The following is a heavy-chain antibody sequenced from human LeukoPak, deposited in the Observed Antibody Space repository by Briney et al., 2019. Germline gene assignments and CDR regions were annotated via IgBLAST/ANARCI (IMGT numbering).Heavy chain of an antibody. Sequence: PGGSLRLSCAASGFTFRSYWMHWVRQAPGKGLVWVSRINRDGSSTNHADSVKGRFTISRDNAKNTLYLQMNNLRAEDTAVYYCASRTGVYWGQGTLVSVSS. CDR2: INRDGSST. CDR3: ASRTGVY. D-gene: IGHD1-14*01. CDR1: GFTFRSYW. V-gene: IGHV3-74*01. J-gene: IGHJ4*02.